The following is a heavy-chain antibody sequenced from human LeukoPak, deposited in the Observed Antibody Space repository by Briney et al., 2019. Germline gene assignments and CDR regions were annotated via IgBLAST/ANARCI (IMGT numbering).Heavy chain of an antibody. Sequence: SETLSLTCTISGGSVSDYYWSWIRQSPGKGLEWIGFIYHTGSTSYSPSLKSRVTISADTSQNQFSLKLSSVTAADTAVYYCASRKLGNDYWGQGTLVTVSS. V-gene: IGHV4-59*02. CDR1: GGSVSDYY. D-gene: IGHD7-27*01. CDR2: IYHTGST. CDR3: ASRKLGNDY. J-gene: IGHJ4*02.